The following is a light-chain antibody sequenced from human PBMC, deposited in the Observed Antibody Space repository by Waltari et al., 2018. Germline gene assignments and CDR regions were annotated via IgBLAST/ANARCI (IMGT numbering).Light chain of an antibody. J-gene: IGLJ3*02. CDR2: GRT. V-gene: IGLV1-40*01. CDR1: GSTTGVGYA. Sequence: HSVLTQPPSVSGAPGPRVTIPCTGSGSTTGVGYAVHWYQQPPRAAPKLLIYGRTTRPLGVPDRFFGSTSGTSASLTITGLQAEDEADYYCQSYDTSLSVVFGGGTKLTVL. CDR3: QSYDTSLSVV.